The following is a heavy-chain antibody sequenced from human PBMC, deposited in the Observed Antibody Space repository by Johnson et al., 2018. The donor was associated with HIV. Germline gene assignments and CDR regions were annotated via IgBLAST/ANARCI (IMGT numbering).Heavy chain of an antibody. Sequence: EKLVESGGGLVQPGGSPRLSCAASGFTFSSYDMHWVRQATGKGLEWVSAIGTAGDTYYPGSVKGRFTISTDTSKNTLYLQMNALRAEDTAVYYCAISIPRPGWGDAFDIWGQGTMVTVSS. J-gene: IGHJ3*02. CDR1: GFTFSSYD. CDR3: AISIPRPGWGDAFDI. CDR2: IGTAGDT. V-gene: IGHV3-13*01. D-gene: IGHD3-16*01.